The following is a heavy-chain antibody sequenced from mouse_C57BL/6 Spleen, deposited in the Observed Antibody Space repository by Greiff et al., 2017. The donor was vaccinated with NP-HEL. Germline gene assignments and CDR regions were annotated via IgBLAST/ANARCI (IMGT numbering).Heavy chain of an antibody. Sequence: EVQLQQSGPELVKPGASVKMSCKASGYTFTDYNMHWVKQSHGKSLEWIGYINPNTGGTSYNQKFKGKATLTVNKSSSTAYMELRSLTSEDSAVYYCAREGLDYYGSTYYAMDYWGQGTSVSVAS. CDR1: GYTFTDYN. V-gene: IGHV1-22*01. J-gene: IGHJ4*01. D-gene: IGHD1-1*01. CDR3: AREGLDYYGSTYYAMDY. CDR2: INPNTGGT.